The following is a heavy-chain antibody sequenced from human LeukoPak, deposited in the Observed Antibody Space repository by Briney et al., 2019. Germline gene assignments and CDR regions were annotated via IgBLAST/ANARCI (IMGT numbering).Heavy chain of an antibody. V-gene: IGHV1-18*04. D-gene: IGHD3-10*01. CDR1: GYTFTIYG. CDR2: ISAYNGNT. CDR3: ARRGGGSGSSLPLKDY. J-gene: IGHJ4*02. Sequence: WASVKVSCTDSGYTFTIYGISWVRQAPGQGLGWMGWISAYNGNTNYAQKLQGRVTMTTDTSTSTAYMELRGLRSDDTAVYYCARRGGGSGSSLPLKDYWGQGTLVTVSS.